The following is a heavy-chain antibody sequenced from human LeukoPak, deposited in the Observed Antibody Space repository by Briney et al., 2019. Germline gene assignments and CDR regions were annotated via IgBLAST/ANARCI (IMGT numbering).Heavy chain of an antibody. CDR2: IYNSET. Sequence: NPSETLSLTCTVSGGSISSYYWSWIRQSPGKGLEWIAYIYNSETTYNPSLKSRVTISVDTSKTQFSLKLSSVTAADTAIYYCAGEVPRGFRFDYWGQGSLATVSS. D-gene: IGHD5-12*01. CDR1: GGSISSYY. J-gene: IGHJ4*02. CDR3: AGEVPRGFRFDY. V-gene: IGHV4-59*08.